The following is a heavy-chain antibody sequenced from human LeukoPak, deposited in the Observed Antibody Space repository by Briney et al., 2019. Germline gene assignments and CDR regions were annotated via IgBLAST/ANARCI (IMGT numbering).Heavy chain of an antibody. J-gene: IGHJ4*02. CDR3: ATSTVAKYDY. CDR1: GFTFIKYA. Sequence: GGSLRLSCAASGFTFIKYAMTWVRTAPGKGLEWVSAITGSGDTTFNADSVKGRFTISRDNSKNTLYLQMNSLRAEDTALYYCATSTVAKYDYWGQGTLVAVSS. D-gene: IGHD4-11*01. V-gene: IGHV3-23*01. CDR2: ITGSGDTT.